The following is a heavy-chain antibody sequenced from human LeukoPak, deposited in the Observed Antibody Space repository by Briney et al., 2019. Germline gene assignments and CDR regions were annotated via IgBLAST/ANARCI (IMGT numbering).Heavy chain of an antibody. CDR3: ARRGYSSGWNRFDY. CDR2: ISSSSSTI. CDR1: GFTFSSYS. D-gene: IGHD6-25*01. V-gene: IGHV3-48*04. J-gene: IGHJ4*02. Sequence: GGSLRLSCAASGFTFSSYSMNWVRQAPGKGLEWVSYISSSSSTIYYADSVKGRFTVSRDNGKRSLYLHMNSLRAEDTAVYYCARRGYSSGWNRFDYWGQGTLVTVSS.